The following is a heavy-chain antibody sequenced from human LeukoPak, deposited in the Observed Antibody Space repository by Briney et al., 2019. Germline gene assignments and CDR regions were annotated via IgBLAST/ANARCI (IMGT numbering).Heavy chain of an antibody. CDR2: IYYTGTT. CDR3: ARGIDTAMVTWEKDYYGSSGYHYFDY. D-gene: IGHD3-22*01. Sequence: SETLSLTCSVSGDSISDYYWSWIRQPPGKGLEWIGYIYYTGTTGYNRSLKSRVTISIDTSRNQFSLNLGSVTAADTAVYYCARGIDTAMVTWEKDYYGSSGYHYFDYWGQGTLVTVSS. CDR1: GDSISDYY. J-gene: IGHJ4*02. V-gene: IGHV4-59*01.